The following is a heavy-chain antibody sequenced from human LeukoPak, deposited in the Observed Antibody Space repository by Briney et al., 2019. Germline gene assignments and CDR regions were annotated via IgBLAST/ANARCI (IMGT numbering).Heavy chain of an antibody. CDR2: INPNSGGT. Sequence: GASVKVSCKASGYTFTGYYMHWVRQAPGQGLEWMGWINPNSGGTNYAQKFQGRVTMTRDTSISTAYMELSRLRSDDAAVYYCARGGDSSGYYFDYWGQGTLVTVSS. CDR3: ARGGDSSGYYFDY. J-gene: IGHJ4*02. D-gene: IGHD3-22*01. V-gene: IGHV1-2*02. CDR1: GYTFTGYY.